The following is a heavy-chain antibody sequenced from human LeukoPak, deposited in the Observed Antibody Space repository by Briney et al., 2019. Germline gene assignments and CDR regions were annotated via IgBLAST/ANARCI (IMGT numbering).Heavy chain of an antibody. CDR1: GFTFSSYA. Sequence: PGGSLRLSCAASGFTFSSYAMSWVRQAPGKGLEWVSAIGGSGGSTYYADSVKGRFTISRDNSKNTLYLQMNSLRAEDTAVYYCAKDEGDYYGSGSYDYWGQGTLVTVSS. CDR3: AKDEGDYYGSGSYDY. J-gene: IGHJ4*02. CDR2: IGGSGGST. D-gene: IGHD3-10*01. V-gene: IGHV3-23*01.